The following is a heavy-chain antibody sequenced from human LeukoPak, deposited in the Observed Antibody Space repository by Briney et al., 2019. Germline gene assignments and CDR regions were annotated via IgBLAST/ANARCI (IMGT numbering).Heavy chain of an antibody. CDR2: IYHSGST. CDR1: GYSISSGYY. D-gene: IGHD3-10*01. V-gene: IGHV4-38-2*02. Sequence: SETLSLTCTVSGYSISSGYYWGWIRQPPGKGLEWIGSIYHSGSTYYNPSLKSRVTISVDTSKNQFSLKLSSVTAADTAVYYCARSAMRAYYYGSGSYRWFDPWGQGTLVTVSS. CDR3: ARSAMRAYYYGSGSYRWFDP. J-gene: IGHJ5*02.